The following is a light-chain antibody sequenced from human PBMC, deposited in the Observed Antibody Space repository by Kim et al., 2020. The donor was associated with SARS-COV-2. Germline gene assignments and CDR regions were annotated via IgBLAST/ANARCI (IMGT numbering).Light chain of an antibody. CDR2: GAS. V-gene: IGKV3-20*01. J-gene: IGKJ2*03. Sequence: LPPGERATLSCRASQSVLANYLAWYQQKPGQAPRLLIYGASDRATGIPDRFSGSGSETDFTLTINRLEPDDFAMYYCQQYGGSEYSFGQGTKLEI. CDR1: QSVLANY. CDR3: QQYGGSEYS.